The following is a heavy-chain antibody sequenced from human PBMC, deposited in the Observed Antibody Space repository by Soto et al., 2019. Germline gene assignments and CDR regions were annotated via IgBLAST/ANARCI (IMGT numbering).Heavy chain of an antibody. Sequence: EVQLLESGGGLVQPGGSLRLSCAASGFTFSSYAMSWVRQAPGKGLEWVSAISGSGGSTYYADSVKGRFTISRDNSKNTLYLQMNSMRAEDTAVYYCAKYGYGSGSYDYWGQGTLVTVSS. CDR3: AKYGYGSGSYDY. J-gene: IGHJ4*02. D-gene: IGHD3-10*01. CDR1: GFTFSSYA. V-gene: IGHV3-23*01. CDR2: ISGSGGST.